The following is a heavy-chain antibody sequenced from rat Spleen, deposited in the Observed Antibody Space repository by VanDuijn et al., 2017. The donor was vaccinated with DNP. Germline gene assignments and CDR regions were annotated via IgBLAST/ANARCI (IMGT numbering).Heavy chain of an antibody. V-gene: IGHV2-41*01. CDR3: ATSPGPNWFAY. CDR1: GLSLPSYN. D-gene: IGHD1-4*01. CDR2: IRRGGST. J-gene: IGHJ3*01. Sequence: QVQLKESGPGLVQPSQTLSLTCTVAGLSLPSYNVHWVRQPPGKGLEWMGFIRRGGSTEYNSEFKSRLSISRDTSKNQVFLTMNSLRSEDTATYYCATSPGPNWFAYWGQGTLVTVSS.